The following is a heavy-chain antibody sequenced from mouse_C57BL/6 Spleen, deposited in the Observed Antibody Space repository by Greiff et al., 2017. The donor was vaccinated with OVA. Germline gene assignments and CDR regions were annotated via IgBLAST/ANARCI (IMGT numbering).Heavy chain of an antibody. Sequence: DVKLVESGGGLVQPGGSMKLSCVASGFTFSNYWMNWVRQSPEKGLEWVAQIRLKSDNYATHYAESVKGRFTISRDDSKSSVYLQMNNLRAEDTGIYYCTSNLFGDYYAMDYWGQGTSVTVSS. CDR2: IRLKSDNYAT. D-gene: IGHD2-3*01. CDR3: TSNLFGDYYAMDY. CDR1: GFTFSNYW. V-gene: IGHV6-3*01. J-gene: IGHJ4*01.